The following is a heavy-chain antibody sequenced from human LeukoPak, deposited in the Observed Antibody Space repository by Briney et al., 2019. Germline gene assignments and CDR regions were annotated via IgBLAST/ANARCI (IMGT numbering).Heavy chain of an antibody. D-gene: IGHD6-13*01. J-gene: IGHJ4*02. CDR3: AKAAAAPGFDF. Sequence: GGSLRLSCAASGFTFSSYAMNWVRQAPGKGLEWVATVSGSGDRMYHADSVRGRFTISRDNSKNTIYLQMNSLRAEDTALYYCAKAAAAPGFDFWGQGTLVTVSS. CDR2: VSGSGDRM. V-gene: IGHV3-23*01. CDR1: GFTFSSYA.